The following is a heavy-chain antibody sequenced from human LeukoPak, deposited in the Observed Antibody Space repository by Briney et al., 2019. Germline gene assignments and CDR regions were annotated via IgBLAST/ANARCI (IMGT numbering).Heavy chain of an antibody. CDR3: ARSHRPTTSRLARDAFDI. J-gene: IGHJ3*02. CDR1: GYTFSSYG. D-gene: IGHD1-26*01. Sequence: PGGSLRLSCVASGYTFSSYGMNWVRQAPGKGLEWVSYISSSSGTKYYADSVKGRFTISRDNSKNTLYLQMNSLRAEDTAVYYCARSHRPTTSRLARDAFDIWGQGTMVTVSS. V-gene: IGHV3-48*01. CDR2: ISSSSGTK.